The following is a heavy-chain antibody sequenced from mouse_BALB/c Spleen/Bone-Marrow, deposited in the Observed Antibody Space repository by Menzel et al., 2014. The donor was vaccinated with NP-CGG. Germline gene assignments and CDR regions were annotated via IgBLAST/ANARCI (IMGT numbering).Heavy chain of an antibody. CDR2: ISNGGNYT. V-gene: IGHV5-9-3*01. Sequence: EVQLVESGGGLVKPGGSLKLSCAASGFTFSSYVVSWVRQTPEKRLEWVATISNGGNYTYYPDSVKGRFTISRDNAKNTLYLQMSSLRSEDTAMYYCTRQRGDYAMDYWGQGTSVTVSS. CDR1: GFTFSSYV. D-gene: IGHD1-1*02. J-gene: IGHJ4*01. CDR3: TRQRGDYAMDY.